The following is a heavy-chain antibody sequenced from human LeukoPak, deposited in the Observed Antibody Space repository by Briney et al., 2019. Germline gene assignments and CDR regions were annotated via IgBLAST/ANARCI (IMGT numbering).Heavy chain of an antibody. Sequence: SETLSLTCTVSGYSISSGYYWGWIRQPPGKGLEWIGYIYYSGSTNYNPSLKSRVTISVDTSKNQFSLKLSSVTAVDTAVYYCARVRHSSSWIYYYMDVWGKGTTVTVSS. V-gene: IGHV4-61*01. CDR1: GYSISSGYY. J-gene: IGHJ6*03. CDR2: IYYSGST. CDR3: ARVRHSSSWIYYYMDV. D-gene: IGHD6-13*01.